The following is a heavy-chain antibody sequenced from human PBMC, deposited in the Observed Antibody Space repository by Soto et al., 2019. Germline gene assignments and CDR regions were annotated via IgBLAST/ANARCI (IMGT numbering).Heavy chain of an antibody. J-gene: IGHJ6*01. CDR3: VKDWTGDTCPCMDV. CDR1: GFTFNNYA. D-gene: IGHD2-8*02. V-gene: IGHV3-23*01. CDR2: ICGSDDST. Sequence: EVQLLESGGGLVQPGGSLRLSCAASGFTFNNYAMTWVRQAPGKGLEWVSTICGSDDSTYYADSVKGRLTISRDNSKNALYLQMSSLRAEDTALYYCVKDWTGDTCPCMDVWGQGTTVTVSS.